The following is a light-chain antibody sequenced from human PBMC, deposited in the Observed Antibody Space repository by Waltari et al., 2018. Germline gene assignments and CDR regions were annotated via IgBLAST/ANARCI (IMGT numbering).Light chain of an antibody. CDR3: CSRAGTYTWL. J-gene: IGLJ2*01. V-gene: IGLV2-11*01. CDR2: DVT. Sequence: QSALSQPLSVSGSPGQSVTISCTGTSNDVGGYYYVSWFQQFPGKAPNLIIYDVTRRHSGVPARFSGSKSGNTASLTISGLQVEDEATYYCCSRAGTYTWLFGGGTKVTVL. CDR1: SNDVGGYYY.